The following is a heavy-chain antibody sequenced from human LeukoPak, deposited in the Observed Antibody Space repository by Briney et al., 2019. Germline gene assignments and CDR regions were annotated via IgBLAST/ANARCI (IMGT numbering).Heavy chain of an antibody. CDR2: IKQDGSEK. CDR3: AKDFYIGYSSSWYREANGNADY. CDR1: GFTFSSYW. D-gene: IGHD6-13*01. Sequence: GGSLRLSCAASGFTFSSYWMSWVRQAPGKGLEWVANIKQDGSEKYYVDSVKGRFTISRDNSKNTLYLQMNSLRAEDTAVYYCAKDFYIGYSSSWYREANGNADYWGQGTLVTVSS. V-gene: IGHV3-7*01. J-gene: IGHJ4*02.